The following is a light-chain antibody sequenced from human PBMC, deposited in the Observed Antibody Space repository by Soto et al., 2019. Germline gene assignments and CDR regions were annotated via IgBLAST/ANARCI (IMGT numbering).Light chain of an antibody. CDR1: QGVTNY. CDR3: QQYQSHPLA. Sequence: DIQMTQSPSSLSASVGDRVTITCRASQGVTNYLAWFQQKPGKVPKSLIYAASSLHSGVPSRFSGSGSGTDFTLASSTLQPEDFASYYCQQYQSHPLAFGGGTRVEIK. V-gene: IGKV1-16*01. CDR2: AAS. J-gene: IGKJ4*01.